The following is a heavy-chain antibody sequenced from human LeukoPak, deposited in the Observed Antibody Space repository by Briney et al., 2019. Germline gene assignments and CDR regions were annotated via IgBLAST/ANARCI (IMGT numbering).Heavy chain of an antibody. J-gene: IGHJ4*02. CDR2: IYPGDSDT. D-gene: IGHD3-22*01. CDR1: GYSFTSYW. CDR3: ARSHYYDSSGYYAAATLDY. V-gene: IGHV5-51*01. Sequence: GESLKISCKGSGYSFTSYWIGWVRQMPGKDLEWMGIIYPGDSDTRYSPSFQGQVTISADKSISTAYLQWSSLKASDTAMYYCARSHYYDSSGYYAAATLDYWGQGTLVTVSS.